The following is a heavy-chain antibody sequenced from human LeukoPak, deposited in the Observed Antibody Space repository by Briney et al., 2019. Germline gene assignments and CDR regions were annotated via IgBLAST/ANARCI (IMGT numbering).Heavy chain of an antibody. Sequence: GGSLRLPCVASRFTFSACGMHWVRQAPGKGLEWVAAISFDGSHKYYADSVKGRFTISRDNSMNTLYLQMNSLRAEDTAVYYCAKGTAVDRQYFENWGQGTLVTVSS. CDR1: RFTFSACG. CDR3: AKGTAVDRQYFEN. D-gene: IGHD1-1*01. CDR2: ISFDGSHK. V-gene: IGHV3-30*18. J-gene: IGHJ4*02.